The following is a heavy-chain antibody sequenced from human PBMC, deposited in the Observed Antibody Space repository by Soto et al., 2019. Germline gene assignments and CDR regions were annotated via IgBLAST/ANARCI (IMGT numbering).Heavy chain of an antibody. V-gene: IGHV3-30-3*01. Sequence: QVQLVESGGGVVQPGRALRLSCAASGFTFSIYAMHWVRQAPGKVLECVAVISYDGSNEYYADSVKGRFTISRDNSKNTRYMHMNSLGSEDTTVYYCARDSYDHWGQGTLVTVSS. CDR1: GFTFSIYA. D-gene: IGHD1-26*01. CDR2: ISYDGSNE. CDR3: ARDSYDH. J-gene: IGHJ5*02.